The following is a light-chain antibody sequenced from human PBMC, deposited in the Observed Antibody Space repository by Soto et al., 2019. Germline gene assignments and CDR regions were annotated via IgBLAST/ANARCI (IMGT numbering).Light chain of an antibody. V-gene: IGKV4-1*01. Sequence: DIVMTQSPDSLAVSLGERATINCKSSQSVLYSSNNKNYLAWYQQKPGQPPKLLIYWASTRESGVPGRFSGSGSGTDFTLTISSLQAEDVAVYYCQQHYSTQWTFGQGTKVDIK. CDR3: QQHYSTQWT. CDR2: WAS. CDR1: QSVLYSSNNKNY. J-gene: IGKJ1*01.